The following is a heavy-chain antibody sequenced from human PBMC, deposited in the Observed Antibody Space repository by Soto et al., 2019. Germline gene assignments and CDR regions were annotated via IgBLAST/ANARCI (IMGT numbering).Heavy chain of an antibody. CDR1: GGSFSGYY. CDR2: INHSGST. Sequence: SETLSLTCAVYGGSFSGYYLSWIRQPPGKGLEWIGEINHSGSTNYNPSLKSRVTISVDTSKNQFSLKLSSVAAADTAVYYCARGSEVSFMVYYYYYGMDVWGQGTTVTSP. CDR3: ARGSEVSFMVYYYYYGMDV. V-gene: IGHV4-34*01. J-gene: IGHJ6*02. D-gene: IGHD3-10*01.